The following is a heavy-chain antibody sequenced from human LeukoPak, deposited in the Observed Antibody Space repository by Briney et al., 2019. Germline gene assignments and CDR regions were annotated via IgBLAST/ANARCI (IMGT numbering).Heavy chain of an antibody. D-gene: IGHD3-22*01. CDR2: IFYSGST. J-gene: IGHJ3*02. CDR1: GGSISSYY. CDR3: AKSNGYGLIDI. V-gene: IGHV4-59*12. Sequence: PSETLSLTCTVSGGSISSYYWSWVRQPPGKALEWIGNIFYSGSTYYSPSLKSRVTISLDTSRNQFSLKLNSVTAADTAVYYCAKSNGYGLIDIWGQGTMVTVSS.